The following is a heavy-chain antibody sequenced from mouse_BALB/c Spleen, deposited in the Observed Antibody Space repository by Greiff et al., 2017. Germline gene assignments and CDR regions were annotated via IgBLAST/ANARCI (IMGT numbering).Heavy chain of an antibody. V-gene: IGHV5-6-5*01. CDR1: GFTFSSYA. CDR3: ARASSYDWYFDV. D-gene: IGHD1-1*01. Sequence: EVKVVESGGGLVKPGGSLKLSCAASGFTFSSYAMSWVRQTPEKRLEWVASISSGGSTYYPDSVKGRFTISRDNARNILYLQMSSLRSEDTAMYYCARASSYDWYFDVWGAGTTVTVSS. CDR2: ISSGGST. J-gene: IGHJ1*01.